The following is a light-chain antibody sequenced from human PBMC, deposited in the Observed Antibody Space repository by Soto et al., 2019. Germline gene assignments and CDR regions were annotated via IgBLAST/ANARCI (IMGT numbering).Light chain of an antibody. CDR2: GAS. CDR3: QHYGNTPPSVT. J-gene: IGKJ3*01. CDR1: QSVSSN. V-gene: IGKV3-20*01. Sequence: VMTQSPATLSVSPCERATLSCRSSQSVSSNLAWYQQKPGQAPRLLIYGASSRATGIPDRFSGSGSGTDFTLTISRLEPEDFAVYYCQHYGNTPPSVTFGPGTKVDIK.